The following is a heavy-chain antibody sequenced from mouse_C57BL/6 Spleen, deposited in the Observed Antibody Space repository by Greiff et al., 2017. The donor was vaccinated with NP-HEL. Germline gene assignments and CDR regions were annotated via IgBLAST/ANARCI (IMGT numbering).Heavy chain of an antibody. J-gene: IGHJ2*01. V-gene: IGHV14-1*01. CDR1: GFNIKDYY. Sequence: VQLQQSGAELVRPGASVKLSCTASGFNIKDYYMHWVKQRPEQGLEWIGRIDPEDGDTEYAPKFQGKATMTADTSSNTAYLQLSSLTSEDTAVYYCTTLYYCGSRSLDYWGQGTTLTVSS. D-gene: IGHD1-1*01. CDR3: TTLYYCGSRSLDY. CDR2: IDPEDGDT.